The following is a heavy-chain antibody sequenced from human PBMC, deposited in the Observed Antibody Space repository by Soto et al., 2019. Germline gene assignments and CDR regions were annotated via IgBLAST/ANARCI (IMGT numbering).Heavy chain of an antibody. CDR2: IDPSDSYT. Sequence: VESLKISCNGSGYSFTSYWISWVRQMPWKGLEWMGRIDPSDSYTNYSPSFQGHVTISADKSISTAYLQWSSLKASDTATYYCARPQSGILEPKYYYGMDVWGQGTTVTVSS. D-gene: IGHD2-15*01. CDR3: ARPQSGILEPKYYYGMDV. J-gene: IGHJ6*02. V-gene: IGHV5-10-1*01. CDR1: GYSFTSYW.